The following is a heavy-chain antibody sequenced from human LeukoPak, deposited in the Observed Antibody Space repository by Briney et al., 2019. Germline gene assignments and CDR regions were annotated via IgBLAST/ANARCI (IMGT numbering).Heavy chain of an antibody. Sequence: GGSLRLSCAASGFTFSNYSMIWVGQAPGKGLEWVSYIRSSGPSIYYAGSVKGRFTISRDNAKNSLYLQMNSLRAEDTAVYYCARDGPAAGTEVDYWGQGTLVTVSS. CDR1: GFTFSNYS. CDR2: IRSSGPSI. V-gene: IGHV3-21*01. D-gene: IGHD6-13*01. CDR3: ARDGPAAGTEVDY. J-gene: IGHJ4*02.